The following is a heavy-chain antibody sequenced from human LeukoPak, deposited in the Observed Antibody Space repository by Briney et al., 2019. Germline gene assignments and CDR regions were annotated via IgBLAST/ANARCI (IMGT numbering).Heavy chain of an antibody. Sequence: GGSLRLSCAASGFTFSSYWMHWVRQAPGKGLVWGSRINTGGSSTSYADSVKGRFTISRDNAKNTLYLQISSLTAEDTAVYYCAPRRDSSGYYPFDYWGQGTLVTVSS. CDR2: INTGGSST. D-gene: IGHD3-22*01. V-gene: IGHV3-74*01. CDR1: GFTFSSYW. J-gene: IGHJ4*02. CDR3: APRRDSSGYYPFDY.